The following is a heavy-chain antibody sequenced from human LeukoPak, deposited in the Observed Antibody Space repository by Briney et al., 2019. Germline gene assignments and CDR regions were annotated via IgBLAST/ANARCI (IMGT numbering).Heavy chain of an antibody. Sequence: GGSLRLSCAASGFTFSSYAMHWVRQAPGKGLEWVAVISYDGSNKYYADSVKGRFTISRDNSKNTLYLQMNSLRAEDTAVYYCAREAGYYDSSGYYYGVSYFDYWGQGTLVTVSS. D-gene: IGHD3-22*01. CDR2: ISYDGSNK. CDR3: AREAGYYDSSGYYYGVSYFDY. CDR1: GFTFSSYA. J-gene: IGHJ4*02. V-gene: IGHV3-30*04.